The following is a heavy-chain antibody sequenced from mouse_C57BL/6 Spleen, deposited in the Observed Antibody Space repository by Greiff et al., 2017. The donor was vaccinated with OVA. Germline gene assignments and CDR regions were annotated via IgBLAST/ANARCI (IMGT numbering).Heavy chain of an antibody. CDR3: ARWRDFDY. Sequence: QVHVKQPGAELVKPGASVKLSCKASGYTFTSYWMQWVKQRPGQGLEWIGEIDPSDSYTNYNQKFKGKATLTVDTSSSTAYMQLSSLTSEDSAVYYCARWRDFDYWGQGTTLTVSS. CDR1: GYTFTSYW. CDR2: IDPSDSYT. J-gene: IGHJ2*01. V-gene: IGHV1-50*01.